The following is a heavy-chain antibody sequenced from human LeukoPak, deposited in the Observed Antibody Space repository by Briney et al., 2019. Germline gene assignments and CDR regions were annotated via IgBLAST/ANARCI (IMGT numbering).Heavy chain of an antibody. J-gene: IGHJ6*03. V-gene: IGHV4-4*07. CDR2: IYTSGST. CDR1: GGSISSYY. Sequence: PSETLSLPCTVSGGSISSYYWSWIRQPAGKGLEWIGRIYTSGSTHYNPSLKSRVTISVDKSKNQFSLKLSSVTAAHTAVYYCARVIEGRAANTALYYYYYMDVWGKGTTVTVSS. CDR3: ARVIEGRAANTALYYYYYMDV. D-gene: IGHD5-18*01.